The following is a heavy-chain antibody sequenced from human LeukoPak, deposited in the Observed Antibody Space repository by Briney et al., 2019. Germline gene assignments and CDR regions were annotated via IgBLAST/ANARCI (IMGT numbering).Heavy chain of an antibody. D-gene: IGHD6-6*01. Sequence: PSETLSLTCTVSGGSISSYYWNWIRQPPGKWMEWIGNIYYSGSTNYNPSLKSRVTISVDTSKNQFSLKLTSVTAADTAVYYCARDSPISSGISDFWGQGTLITVSS. J-gene: IGHJ4*02. V-gene: IGHV4-59*01. CDR3: ARDSPISSGISDF. CDR2: IYYSGST. CDR1: GGSISSYY.